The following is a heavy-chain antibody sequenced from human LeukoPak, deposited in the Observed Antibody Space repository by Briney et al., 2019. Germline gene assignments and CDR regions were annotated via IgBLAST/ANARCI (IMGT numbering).Heavy chain of an antibody. CDR2: ISGSGGST. D-gene: IGHD2-15*01. CDR3: LGYCSGGRCYSGGH. CDR1: GVTFSSYA. V-gene: IGHV3-23*01. J-gene: IGHJ4*02. Sequence: GGSLRLSCAASGVTFSSYAMSWVRQAPGKGLEWVSGISGSGGSTNYADSVKGRFTISRDNSKNTQYLQMNSLRAEDTAIYYCLGYCSGGRCYSGGHWGQGTLVTVSS.